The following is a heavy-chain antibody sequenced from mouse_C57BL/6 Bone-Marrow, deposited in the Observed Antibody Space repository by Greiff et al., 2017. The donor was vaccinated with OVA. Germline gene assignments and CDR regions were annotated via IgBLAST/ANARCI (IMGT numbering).Heavy chain of an antibody. CDR1: GFSLTSYG. V-gene: IGHV2-2*01. Sequence: VQLQQSGPGLVQPSQCLSITCTVSGFSLTSYGVHWVRQSPGKGLEWLGVIWSGGSTDYNAAFISRLSISKDNSKSQVFFKMNSLQADDTAIYYCARNYPGFDVWGTGTTVTVSS. CDR3: ARNYPGFDV. CDR2: IWSGGST. J-gene: IGHJ1*03.